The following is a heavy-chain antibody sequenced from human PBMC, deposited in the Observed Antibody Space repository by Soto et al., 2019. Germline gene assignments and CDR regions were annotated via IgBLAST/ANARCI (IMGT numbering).Heavy chain of an antibody. V-gene: IGHV1-18*01. J-gene: IGHJ5*02. CDR1: GYTFTSYG. CDR2: ISAYNGNK. D-gene: IGHD6-6*01. Sequence: QVQLVQSGAEVKKPGASVKVSCKASGYTFTSYGISWVRQAPGQGLEWMGWISAYNGNKNYAQKLQGRVTMTTDTSTSTAYMELRSLRSDDTAVYYCARDPSSHSSSSWFDPWGQGTLVTVSS. CDR3: ARDPSSHSSSSWFDP.